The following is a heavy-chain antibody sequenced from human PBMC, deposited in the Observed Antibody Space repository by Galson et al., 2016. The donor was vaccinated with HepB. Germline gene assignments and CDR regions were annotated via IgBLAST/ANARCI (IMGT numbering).Heavy chain of an antibody. V-gene: IGHV3-74*01. J-gene: IGHJ6*02. Sequence: SLRLSCAASGFTFSNHWMHWVRQAPGKGLVWVSRISGDGSSTSYADSVKGRFTISRDNAKNTMYLQMKSLSAEDTAVYYCAKRMSYSYYYAMDIWGQGTTVTVSS. CDR3: AKRMSYSYYYAMDI. CDR2: ISGDGSST. CDR1: GFTFSNHW. D-gene: IGHD2-15*01.